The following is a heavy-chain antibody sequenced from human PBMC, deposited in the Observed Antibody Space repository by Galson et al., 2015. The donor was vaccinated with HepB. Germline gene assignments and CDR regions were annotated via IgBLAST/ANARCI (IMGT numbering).Heavy chain of an antibody. CDR3: AREVASPSRVLLDY. V-gene: IGHV6-1*01. D-gene: IGHD2-15*01. CDR2: TYYRSKWYN. CDR1: GDSVSSNSAA. J-gene: IGHJ4*02. Sequence: CAISGDSVSSNSAAWNWIRQSPSRGLEWLGRTYYRSKWYNDYAVSVRSRITINPDTSKNQFSLQLNSVTPEDTAVYYCAREVASPSRVLLDYWGQGTLVTVSS.